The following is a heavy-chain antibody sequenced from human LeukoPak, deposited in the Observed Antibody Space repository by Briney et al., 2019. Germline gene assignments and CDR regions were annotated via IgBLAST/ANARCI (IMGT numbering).Heavy chain of an antibody. V-gene: IGHV3-23*01. CDR3: ARELVGSYDSSGYFDY. CDR1: GFTLSSYA. J-gene: IGHJ4*02. CDR2: VDGGGGGT. Sequence: GGSLRLSCAASGFTLSSYAMTWVRQAPGRGLEWVSSVDGGGGGTYYADSVKGRFTISRDNSKDTLYLQMNSLRAEDTAVYYCARELVGSYDSSGYFDYWGQGTLVTVSS. D-gene: IGHD3-22*01.